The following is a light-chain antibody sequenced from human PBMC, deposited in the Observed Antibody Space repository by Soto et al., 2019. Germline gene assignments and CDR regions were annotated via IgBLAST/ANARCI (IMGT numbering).Light chain of an antibody. CDR2: DAS. Sequence: EIVLTQSPATLSLSPGERATLSCRASQSVSSYLAWYQQKPGQAPRLLIYDASNRATGIPARFSGSGSGTDFTLTISSLEPEDFAVYYCQQRSNWAGTFGGGKKGEIK. V-gene: IGKV3-11*01. J-gene: IGKJ4*01. CDR3: QQRSNWAGT. CDR1: QSVSSY.